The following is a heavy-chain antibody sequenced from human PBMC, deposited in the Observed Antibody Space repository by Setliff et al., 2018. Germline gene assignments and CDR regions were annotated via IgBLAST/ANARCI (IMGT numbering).Heavy chain of an antibody. V-gene: IGHV1-69*13. D-gene: IGHD3-9*01. CDR2: IIPRFSTA. CDR3: ARTARPNRYYNYMDV. CDR1: GYGFTSHY. Sequence: GASVKVSCKTSGYGFTSHYFHWLRQAPGQGLEWMGGIIPRFSTANIAQNFQGRVTISADESTSTVYMELSSLRSEDTAVYYCARTARPNRYYNYMDVWGKGTKVTVSS. J-gene: IGHJ6*03.